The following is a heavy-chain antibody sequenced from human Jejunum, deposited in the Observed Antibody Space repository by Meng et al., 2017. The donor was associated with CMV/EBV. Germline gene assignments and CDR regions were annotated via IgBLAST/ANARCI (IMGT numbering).Heavy chain of an antibody. V-gene: IGHV3-49*02. Sequence: TPSGFPFGNYAVSWVRQAPGKGLEWLGFIRSRGYGGPTEYAASVRGRFTISRDDSKSIAYLQMTSLKIEDTAVYYCARFYYGMDVWGQGTLVTVSS. J-gene: IGHJ4*02. CDR1: GFPFGNYA. D-gene: IGHD3-10*01. CDR2: IRSRGYGGPT. CDR3: ARFYYGMDV.